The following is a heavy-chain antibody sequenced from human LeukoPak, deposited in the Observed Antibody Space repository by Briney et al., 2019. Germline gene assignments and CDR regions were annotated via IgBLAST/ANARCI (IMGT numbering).Heavy chain of an antibody. CDR1: GFTFSNYA. J-gene: IGHJ4*02. CDR3: AATGGIAVAGTLASGDNYYFDY. V-gene: IGHV3-23*01. D-gene: IGHD6-19*01. CDR2: VSGGADST. Sequence: GGSLRLSCAASGFTFSNYAMSWVRQAPGKGLEWVSAVSGGADSTYYADSVKGRFTISRDNSRNTVSLQMSSLRAEDTAVYYCAATGGIAVAGTLASGDNYYFDYWGQGTLVTVSS.